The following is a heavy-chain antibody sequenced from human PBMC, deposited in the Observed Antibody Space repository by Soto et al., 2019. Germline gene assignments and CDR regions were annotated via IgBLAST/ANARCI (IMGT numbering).Heavy chain of an antibody. D-gene: IGHD4-4*01. Sequence: SETLSLTCAVSGGSISSGGYSWSWIRQPPGKGLEWIGYIYHSGSTYYNPSLKSRVTISVDRSKNQFSLKLSSVTAADTAVYYCAREKVDYSNYYFDYWGQGTLVTVSS. CDR2: IYHSGST. V-gene: IGHV4-30-2*01. J-gene: IGHJ4*02. CDR3: AREKVDYSNYYFDY. CDR1: GGSISSGGYS.